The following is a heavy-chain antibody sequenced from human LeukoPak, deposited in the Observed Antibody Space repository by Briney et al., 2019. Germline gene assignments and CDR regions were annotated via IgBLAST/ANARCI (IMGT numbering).Heavy chain of an antibody. CDR3: ARVDYDILTGYSPNWFDP. V-gene: IGHV1-69*05. Sequence: SVKVSCKASGGTFSNYAISWVRQAPGQGLEWMGGIIPIFGTANYAQKFQGRVTITTDESTSTAYMELSSLRSEDTAVYYCARVDYDILTGYSPNWFDPWGQGTLVTVSS. CDR2: IIPIFGTA. CDR1: GGTFSNYA. D-gene: IGHD3-9*01. J-gene: IGHJ5*02.